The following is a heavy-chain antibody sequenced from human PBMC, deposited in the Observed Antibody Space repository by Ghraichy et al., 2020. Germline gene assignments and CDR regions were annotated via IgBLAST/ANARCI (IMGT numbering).Heavy chain of an antibody. Sequence: SVKVSCKTSGGPFSSFPISWVRQAPGQGLEWMGGHTPALDSPTYAQKFQGRVTITADRSTDTVYLELSGLKSEDTAVYYCAKAIGLRSAPNSTTRVRGLDVWGHGTTVTVSS. CDR2: HTPALDSP. CDR1: GGPFSSFP. CDR3: AKAIGLRSAPNSTTRVRGLDV. J-gene: IGHJ6*02. V-gene: IGHV1-69*06. D-gene: IGHD3-10*02.